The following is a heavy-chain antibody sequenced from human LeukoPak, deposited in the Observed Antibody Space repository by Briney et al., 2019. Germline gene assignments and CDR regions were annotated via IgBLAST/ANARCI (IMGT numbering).Heavy chain of an antibody. V-gene: IGHV3-23*01. CDR2: ISGSGGST. CDR3: AKGGYCSSTSCYQGDAFDI. CDR1: GFTFSSYA. Sequence: GGSLRLSCAASGFTFSSYAMSWVRQAPGKGLEWVSAISGSGGSTYYADSVKGRFTISRDNSKNTLYLQMNSLRAEDTAVYYCAKGGYCSSTSCYQGDAFDIWGQGTMVTVPS. D-gene: IGHD2-2*01. J-gene: IGHJ3*02.